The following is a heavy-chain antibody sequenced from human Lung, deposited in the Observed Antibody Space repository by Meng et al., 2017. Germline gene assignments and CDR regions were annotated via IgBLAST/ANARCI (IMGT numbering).Heavy chain of an antibody. D-gene: IGHD5-18*01. CDR1: GYTFSTYT. J-gene: IGHJ4*02. V-gene: IGHV1-3*01. CDR2: INAGNGNT. CDR3: ARDAAMVKGGDY. Sequence: QVQLVQSGAGVKTPGASVKVSCKASGYTFSTYTMHWVRQAPGQRLEWMGWINAGNGNTKFSQKFQGRVTITRDTSASTAYMELSSLRSEDTAVYYCARDAAMVKGGDYWGQGTLVTVSS.